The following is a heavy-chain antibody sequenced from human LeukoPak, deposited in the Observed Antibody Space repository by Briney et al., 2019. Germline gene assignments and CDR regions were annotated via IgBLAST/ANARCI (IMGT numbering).Heavy chain of an antibody. CDR1: GFTFSSYG. D-gene: IGHD6-13*01. V-gene: IGHV3-30*02. J-gene: IGHJ6*03. Sequence: GGSLRLSCAASGFTFSSYGMYWVRQAPGKGLEWVAFIRYDGSNEYYADSVKGRFTISRDSSKNTLYLHMNSLRPDDTAVYYCAKGPSRPYSHYMDVWGKGTTVIISS. CDR2: IRYDGSNE. CDR3: AKGPSRPYSHYMDV.